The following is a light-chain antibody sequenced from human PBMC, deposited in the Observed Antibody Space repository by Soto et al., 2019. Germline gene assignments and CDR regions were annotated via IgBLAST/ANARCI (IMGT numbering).Light chain of an antibody. J-gene: IGKJ1*01. V-gene: IGKV2-28*01. CDR1: QSLLRSDGKNY. CDR2: LAS. CDR3: MQALQAPRT. Sequence: DIVMTQSPLSLPVTPGEPASISCWSSQSLLRSDGKNYLDWYLQKPGQSPQLLISLASNRASGVPDRFSGSGSGTDFTLKISRVEAEDVGVYYCMQALQAPRTFGQGTNVEIK.